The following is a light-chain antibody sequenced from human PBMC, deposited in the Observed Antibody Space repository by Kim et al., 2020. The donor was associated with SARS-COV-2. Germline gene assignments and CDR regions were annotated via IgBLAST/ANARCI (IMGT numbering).Light chain of an antibody. Sequence: AAVGDRVTITCRGSQDIRNDLGWYQQNQGRAPKRLIYGASSLQSGVPSRCSGSGSGTEFTLTISSVQPEDFATYFCLQHNTYPITFGQGTRLEIK. CDR1: QDIRND. J-gene: IGKJ5*01. V-gene: IGKV1-17*01. CDR2: GAS. CDR3: LQHNTYPIT.